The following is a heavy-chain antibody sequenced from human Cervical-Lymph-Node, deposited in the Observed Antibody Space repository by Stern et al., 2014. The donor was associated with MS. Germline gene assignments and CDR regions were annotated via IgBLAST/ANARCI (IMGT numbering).Heavy chain of an antibody. D-gene: IGHD2-8*02. J-gene: IGHJ4*02. V-gene: IGHV4-39*01. CDR1: GDSISSYTHY. CDR2: VYYSGAT. CDR3: AKHACTGAACPFDL. Sequence: QVQLQESGPGLVKPSETLSLTCAVSGDSISSYTHYWAWIRQPPGKGLEWIGSVYYSGATYYTPSLKSPFPISVDTPKNHFSLGLNSVTAADTAVYYCAKHACTGAACPFDLWGQGTLVTVSS.